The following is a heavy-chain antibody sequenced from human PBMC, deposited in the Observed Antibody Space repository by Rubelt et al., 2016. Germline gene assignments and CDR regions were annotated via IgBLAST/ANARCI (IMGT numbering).Heavy chain of an antibody. Sequence: ELKKPGASVKVSCKASGYTFTSYAMNWVRQAPGQGLEWMGWISAYNGNTNYAQKLQGRVTMTTDTSTSTAYMELRSLRSDDTAVYYCARDNDYGDYWGWFDPWGQGTLVTVSS. D-gene: IGHD4-17*01. CDR1: GYTFTSYA. CDR3: ARDNDYGDYWGWFDP. V-gene: IGHV1-18*01. CDR2: ISAYNGNT. J-gene: IGHJ5*02.